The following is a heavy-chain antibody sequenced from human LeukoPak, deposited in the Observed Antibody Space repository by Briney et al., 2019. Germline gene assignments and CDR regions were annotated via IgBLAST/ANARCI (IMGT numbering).Heavy chain of an antibody. Sequence: SQTLSLSCAISGDSVSSNSAAWNWIRQSPSRGLEWLGRTYYRSKWYNDYAVSVKSRITINPDTSKNQFSLQLNSVTPENTAVYYCARVSYYYDSSGYRFEYWGQGTLATVSS. CDR1: GDSVSSNSAA. CDR3: ARVSYYYDSSGYRFEY. CDR2: TYYRSKWYN. V-gene: IGHV6-1*01. D-gene: IGHD3-22*01. J-gene: IGHJ4*02.